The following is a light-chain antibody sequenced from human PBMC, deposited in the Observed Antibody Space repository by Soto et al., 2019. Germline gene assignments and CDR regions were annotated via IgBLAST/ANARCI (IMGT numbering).Light chain of an antibody. Sequence: DIQMTQSPSSLSASVGDKGTITCRASQGINNYLAWFQQKPGEAPKSLISAASRLQSGVPSSFSGSRSGTEFTLTIPNLQPEDFATYYCQQYSAYHRTFGGGTKVDIK. CDR3: QQYSAYHRT. CDR2: AAS. V-gene: IGKV1-16*01. J-gene: IGKJ4*01. CDR1: QGINNY.